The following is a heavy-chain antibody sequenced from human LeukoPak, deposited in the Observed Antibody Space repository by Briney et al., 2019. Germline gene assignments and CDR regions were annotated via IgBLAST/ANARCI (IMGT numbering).Heavy chain of an antibody. CDR3: AKPSRNFDWLSPLDY. D-gene: IGHD3-9*01. V-gene: IGHV3-30*18. CDR1: GFTFSSYG. Sequence: GGSLRLSCAASGFTFSSYGMHWVRQAPGKGLEWVAVISYDGSNKYYADSVKGRFTTSRDNSKNTLYLQMNSLRAEDTAVYYCAKPSRNFDWLSPLDYWGQGTLVTVSS. J-gene: IGHJ4*02. CDR2: ISYDGSNK.